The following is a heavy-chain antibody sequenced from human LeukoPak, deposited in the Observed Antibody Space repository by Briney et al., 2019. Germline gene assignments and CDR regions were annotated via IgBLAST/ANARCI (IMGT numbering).Heavy chain of an antibody. V-gene: IGHV3-9*01. Sequence: PGRSLRPSCAASGFIFDDYAMHWVRQAPGKGLEWVSGISWNSGSLAYADSVKGRFTISRDNAKNSLYLQMNSLRTEDTALYYCARGLGGDQGYFDLWGRGTLATVSS. CDR1: GFIFDDYA. CDR3: ARGLGGDQGYFDL. CDR2: ISWNSGSL. J-gene: IGHJ2*01. D-gene: IGHD3-10*01.